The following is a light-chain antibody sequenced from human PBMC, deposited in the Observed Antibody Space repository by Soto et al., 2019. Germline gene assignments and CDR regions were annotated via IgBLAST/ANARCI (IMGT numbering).Light chain of an antibody. Sequence: VLTQSPATLSLSPGQRATLSCRASQNISNYVAWYQQKPGQAPRLLIYDASNRATGIPARFSGSGSGTDFTLTISRLEPEDFAVYYCQVYGNSPMYTFGQGTRLEIK. CDR3: QVYGNSPMYT. CDR2: DAS. J-gene: IGKJ2*01. CDR1: QNISNY. V-gene: IGKV3-11*01.